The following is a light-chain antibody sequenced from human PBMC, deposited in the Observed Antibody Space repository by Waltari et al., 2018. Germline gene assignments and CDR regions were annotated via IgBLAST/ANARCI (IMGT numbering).Light chain of an antibody. J-gene: IGLJ2*01. CDR2: DKN. CDR1: PPTIGNYY. V-gene: IGLV1-51*01. CDR3: ATWDNSLRNVV. Sequence: QSVLTPPPSVSAAPGQKLTISCSGSPPTIGNYYVSWYHQVPGEAPKPLIFDKNKRPSGIPDRFSASKSGTSATLGITGLQTGDEADYYCATWDNSLRNVVFGGGTKLTVL.